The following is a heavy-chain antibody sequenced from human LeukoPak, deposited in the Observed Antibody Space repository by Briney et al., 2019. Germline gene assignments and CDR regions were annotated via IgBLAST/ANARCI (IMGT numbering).Heavy chain of an antibody. J-gene: IGHJ3*02. V-gene: IGHV3-74*01. CDR3: ASGNSHAFDI. Sequence: PGGSQRLSCAASGFTFSDYCMHWVRQAPRKGLMWVSTIDLAGVYTTYADSAKGRFTISRDNAKDTLYLQMISLRAEDTAVYYCASGNSHAFDIWGQGTMVTVSS. CDR2: IDLAGVYT. CDR1: GFTFSDYC.